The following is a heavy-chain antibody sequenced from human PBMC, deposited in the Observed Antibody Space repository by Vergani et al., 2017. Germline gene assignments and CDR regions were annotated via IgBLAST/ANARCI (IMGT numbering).Heavy chain of an antibody. CDR2: ISGSGGST. Sequence: EVQLLESGGGLVQPGGSLRLSCAASGFTFSSYAMSWVRQAPGKGLEWVSAISGSGGSTYYADSVKGRFTITRDNSKNTLYLQMNSLRAEDTAVYYCAKVYCSSTSCQYFDYWGQGTLVTVSS. J-gene: IGHJ4*02. V-gene: IGHV3-23*01. D-gene: IGHD2-2*01. CDR3: AKVYCSSTSCQYFDY. CDR1: GFTFSSYA.